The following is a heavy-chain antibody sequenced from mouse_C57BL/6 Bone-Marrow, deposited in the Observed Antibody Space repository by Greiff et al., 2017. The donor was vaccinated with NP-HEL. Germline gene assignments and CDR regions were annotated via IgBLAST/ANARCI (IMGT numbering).Heavy chain of an antibody. CDR1: GFSLSTSGMG. CDR3: ARGNFYWYFDV. V-gene: IGHV8-12*01. CDR2: IYWDDDK. Sequence: VKLVESGPGILQSSQTLSLTCSFSGFSLSTSGMGVSWIRQPSGKGLEWLPHIYWDDDKRYNPSLKSRLTISKDTSRNQVFLKITSVDTADTATYYCARGNFYWYFDVWGTGTTVTVSS. J-gene: IGHJ1*03.